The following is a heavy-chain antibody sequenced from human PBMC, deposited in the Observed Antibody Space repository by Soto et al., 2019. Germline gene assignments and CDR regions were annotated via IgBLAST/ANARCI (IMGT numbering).Heavy chain of an antibody. CDR3: ARDRGAPGYCSGGSCYSGWNWFDP. J-gene: IGHJ5*02. V-gene: IGHV4-59*01. Sequence: SETLSLTCTVSGGSISSYYWSWIRQPPGKGLEWIGYIYYSGSTNYNPSLKSRVTISVDTSKNQFSLKLSSVTAADTAVYYCARDRGAPGYCSGGSCYSGWNWFDPWGQGTLVTVSS. CDR1: GGSISSYY. CDR2: IYYSGST. D-gene: IGHD2-15*01.